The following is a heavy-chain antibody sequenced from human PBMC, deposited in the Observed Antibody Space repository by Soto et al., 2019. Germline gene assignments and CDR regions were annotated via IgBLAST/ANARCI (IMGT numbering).Heavy chain of an antibody. J-gene: IGHJ4*02. V-gene: IGHV3-23*01. Sequence: PGGSLRLSCAASGFTFSSYAMSWVRQAPGKGLEWVSAISSSGGTTHYADSVKGRFIISRDNSKNTLYLQMNSLRAEDTAVYYCAKPGYLEQWLVSGYFDYWGQGTMVTVSS. CDR3: AKPGYLEQWLVSGYFDY. CDR1: GFTFSSYA. CDR2: ISSSGGTT. D-gene: IGHD6-19*01.